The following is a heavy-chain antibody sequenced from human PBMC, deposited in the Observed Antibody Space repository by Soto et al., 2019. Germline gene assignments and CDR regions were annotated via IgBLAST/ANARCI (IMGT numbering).Heavy chain of an antibody. J-gene: IGHJ4*02. D-gene: IGHD3-16*01. Sequence: QVQLVQSGAEVKKPGSSVKVSCKASGGTFSSYAISWVRQAPGQGLEWMGGIIPIFGTANYAQKCQGRGTITADGSTSTAYMELSSLRSEDTAVYYCAGFNDPFFVGALVGGGDYWGQGTLVTVSS. V-gene: IGHV1-69*12. CDR1: GGTFSSYA. CDR2: IIPIFGTA. CDR3: AGFNDPFFVGALVGGGDY.